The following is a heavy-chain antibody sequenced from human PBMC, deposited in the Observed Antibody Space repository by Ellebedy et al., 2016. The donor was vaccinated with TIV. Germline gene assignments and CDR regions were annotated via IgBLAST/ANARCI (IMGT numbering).Heavy chain of an antibody. J-gene: IGHJ4*02. CDR3: AAYYGGRFDY. CDR1: GGSIRTFY. D-gene: IGHD4-23*01. Sequence: MPSETLSLTCNVSGGSIRTFYWSWIRQPAGKGLEFIGYTYYIGITNYNPSLESRVAISIDTSENQFSLRLSSVTAADTAVYYCAAYYGGRFDYWGQGTLVTVSS. V-gene: IGHV4-59*01. CDR2: TYYIGIT.